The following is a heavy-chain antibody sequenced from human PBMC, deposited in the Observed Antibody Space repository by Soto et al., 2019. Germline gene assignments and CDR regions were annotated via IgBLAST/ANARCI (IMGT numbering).Heavy chain of an antibody. CDR1: GYSISSYY. V-gene: IGHV4-59*01. D-gene: IGHD2-15*01. CDR2: IYSSGST. J-gene: IGHJ5*02. Sequence: TSETLSLTCTVSGYSISSYYWSWIRQPPGKGLVWFWFIYSSGSTSYSPSIKGRVNISVDPFTNQFSLKLSSVSAADTAVYYCARGTPSPLIVRSSRGPWFDAGGQGSLVT. CDR3: ARGTPSPLIVRSSRGPWFDA.